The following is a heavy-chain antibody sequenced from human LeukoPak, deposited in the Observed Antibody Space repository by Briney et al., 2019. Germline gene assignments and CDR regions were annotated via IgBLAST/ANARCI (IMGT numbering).Heavy chain of an antibody. D-gene: IGHD7-27*01. CDR1: GGSISSGSYY. V-gene: IGHV4-61*02. Sequence: SETLSLTCTVSGGSISSGSYYWSWSRQPAGNGLEWIGRIYTSGSTNYNPSLKSRVTISVDTSKNQFSLKLSSVTAADTAVYYCARHAPNWGDNWYFDLWGRGTLVTVSS. CDR3: ARHAPNWGDNWYFDL. J-gene: IGHJ2*01. CDR2: IYTSGST.